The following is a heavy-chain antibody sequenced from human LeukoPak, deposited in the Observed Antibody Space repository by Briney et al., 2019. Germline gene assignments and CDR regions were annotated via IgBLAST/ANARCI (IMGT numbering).Heavy chain of an antibody. CDR1: GGSIISHY. Sequence: PSGALSLTCTDSGGSIISHYWSWIRQPPGKGLEWMGYIYYSGSTNYNHSLKSRVTISVDTSKNQFSLKLSSVTAADTAVYYCARGMGGYSYVWAFDYWGQGTLVTVSS. CDR3: ARGMGGYSYVWAFDY. J-gene: IGHJ4*02. D-gene: IGHD5-18*01. CDR2: IYYSGST. V-gene: IGHV4-59*11.